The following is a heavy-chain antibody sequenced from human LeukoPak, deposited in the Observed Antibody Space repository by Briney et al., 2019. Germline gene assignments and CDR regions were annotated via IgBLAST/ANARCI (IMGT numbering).Heavy chain of an antibody. CDR3: ARDPLYSSGWYKVGAFDI. D-gene: IGHD6-19*01. V-gene: IGHV3-30*03. CDR1: GFTFSSYG. Sequence: GGSLRLSCAASGFTFSSYGMHWVRQAPGKGLEWVAVISYDGSNKYYADSVKGRFTISRDNSKNTLYLQMNSLRAEDTAVYYCARDPLYSSGWYKVGAFDIWGQGTMVTVSS. CDR2: ISYDGSNK. J-gene: IGHJ3*02.